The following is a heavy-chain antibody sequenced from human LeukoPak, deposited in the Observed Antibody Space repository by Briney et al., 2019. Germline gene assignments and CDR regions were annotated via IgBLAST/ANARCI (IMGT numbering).Heavy chain of an antibody. CDR2: ISTYSGDT. Sequence: ASVKVSCKASGYTFISHGIIWVRQAPGQGLEWMGWISTYSGDTNYAQELQGRVTMTTDTFTSTAYMELRSLRSDDTAVYYCARGSSSGYYYPNWGQGTLVTVSS. CDR1: GYTFISHG. D-gene: IGHD3-22*01. CDR3: ARGSSSGYYYPN. J-gene: IGHJ4*02. V-gene: IGHV1-18*01.